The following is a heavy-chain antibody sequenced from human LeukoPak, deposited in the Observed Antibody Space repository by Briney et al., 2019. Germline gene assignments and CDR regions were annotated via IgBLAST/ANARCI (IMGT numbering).Heavy chain of an antibody. J-gene: IGHJ4*02. CDR1: GFPFSGYW. V-gene: IGHV3-74*01. D-gene: IGHD5-24*01. Sequence: GGSLRLSCAASGFPFSGYWMHWVRQAPGKGLVWVSRIYSDGTNTRYADSVKGRFTISRDNSKNSLYLQMNSLRAEDTAVYYCAKGERWLQLTYFDYWGQGTLVTVSS. CDR2: IYSDGTNT. CDR3: AKGERWLQLTYFDY.